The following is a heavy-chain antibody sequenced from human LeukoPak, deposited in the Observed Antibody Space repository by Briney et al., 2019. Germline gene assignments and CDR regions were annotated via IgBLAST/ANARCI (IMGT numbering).Heavy chain of an antibody. CDR3: ASGSTPGNGHYFDS. V-gene: IGHV3-23*01. Sequence: GGSLRLSCAASGFTFRSYAMGWVRQAPGKGLDWVSSITAGGDTFYADSVKGRFTISRDNSRDTLYLQMNSLGAEDTDIYYCASGSTPGNGHYFDSWGQGTLVTVSS. CDR1: GFTFRSYA. CDR2: ITAGGDT. D-gene: IGHD3-10*01. J-gene: IGHJ4*02.